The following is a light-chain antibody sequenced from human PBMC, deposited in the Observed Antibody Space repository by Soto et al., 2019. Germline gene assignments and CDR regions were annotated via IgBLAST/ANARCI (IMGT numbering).Light chain of an antibody. J-gene: IGLJ1*01. CDR1: SSDVGGYNY. CDR2: DVS. CDR3: CSYAGDYYV. V-gene: IGLV2-11*01. Sequence: QSALTQPRSVSGSPGQSVTISCTGTSSDVGGYNYVSWYQQHPDKAPKLMIYDVSKRPSGVPDRFSGSKSGNTASLTISGVQDADEADYYCCSYAGDYYVFGTASKVTVL.